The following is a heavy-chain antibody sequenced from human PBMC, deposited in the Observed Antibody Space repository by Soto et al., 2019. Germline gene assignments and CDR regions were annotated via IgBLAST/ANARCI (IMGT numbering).Heavy chain of an antibody. CDR2: MNPGSGDT. D-gene: IGHD3-16*01. CDR1: GYSFTNND. Sequence: ASVKVSCKASGYSFTNNDVTWVRQATGQGLEWMGWMNPGSGDTGYAQKFQGRVTMTRDISIATAYMELSSLRSDDTAIYYCAIMSTFGSLNWFDPCGQGTLVTGSS. CDR3: AIMSTFGSLNWFDP. V-gene: IGHV1-8*01. J-gene: IGHJ5*02.